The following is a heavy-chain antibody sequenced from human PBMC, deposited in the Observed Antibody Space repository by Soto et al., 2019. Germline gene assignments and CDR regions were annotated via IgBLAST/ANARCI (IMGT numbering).Heavy chain of an antibody. CDR2: ISSSGSPI. CDR3: ASLVGAVWSYFDY. J-gene: IGHJ4*02. CDR1: GFTFSSYE. V-gene: IGHV3-48*03. Sequence: GGSLRLSSAASGFTFSSYEMNWVRQAPGKGLEWVSYISSSGSPIYYEDSVKGRFTICRDNAKNSLYLQMNSPRDEDTAVYYCASLVGAVWSYFDYWGQGTLVTVSS. D-gene: IGHD1-26*01.